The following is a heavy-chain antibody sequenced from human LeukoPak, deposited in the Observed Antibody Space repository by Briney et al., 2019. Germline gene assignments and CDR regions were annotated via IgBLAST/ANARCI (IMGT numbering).Heavy chain of an antibody. CDR3: ARSYYYGSGSLSHGMDV. CDR1: GGSISGYY. V-gene: IGHV4-59*01. CDR2: IYYSGST. D-gene: IGHD3-10*01. J-gene: IGHJ6*02. Sequence: PSETLSLTCTVSGGSISGYYWSWIRQPPGKGLEWIGYIYYSGSTNYNPSLKSRVTTSVDTSKKQFSLKLSSVTAADTAVYYCARSYYYGSGSLSHGMDVWGQGTTVTVSS.